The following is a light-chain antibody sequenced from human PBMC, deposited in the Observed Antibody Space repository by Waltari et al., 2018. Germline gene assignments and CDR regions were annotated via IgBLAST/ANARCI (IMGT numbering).Light chain of an antibody. J-gene: IGLJ3*02. CDR2: YNSDSDK. CDR3: LVWYSGAWV. Sequence: QAVGSQPASLSASPGASVSLTCTLRSGINVASYWLYWYQQKPGSPPQYLLRYNSDSDKQQGSGVPSRFSGSKDVSAKAGVLVISGLQSEDEADYYCLVWYSGAWVFGGGTKLTVL. CDR1: SGINVASYW. V-gene: IGLV5-45*01.